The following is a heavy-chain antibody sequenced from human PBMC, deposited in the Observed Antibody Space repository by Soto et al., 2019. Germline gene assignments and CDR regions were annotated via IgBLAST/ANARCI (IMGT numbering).Heavy chain of an antibody. CDR1: GGSISGYS. J-gene: IGHJ4*02. CDR3: ARVREQWLLRYYFDY. Sequence: QVQLQESCPGLVKPSETLSLTCTVSGGSISGYSWSWIRQPPGKGLEGIGYIFYSGSTNYKPSPKSRVTISTATSKNESALKLSSVTAADTAVYYCARVREQWLLRYYFDYWCQGILVTVSS. D-gene: IGHD6-19*01. V-gene: IGHV4-59*12. CDR2: IFYSGST.